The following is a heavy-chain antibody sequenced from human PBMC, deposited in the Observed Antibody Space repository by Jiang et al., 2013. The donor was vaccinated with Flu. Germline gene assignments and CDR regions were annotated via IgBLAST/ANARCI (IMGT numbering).Heavy chain of an antibody. D-gene: IGHD2-2*01. CDR3: ARGGGSTSYYYYYGMDV. V-gene: IGHV2-70*11. J-gene: IGHJ6*04. CDR2: IDWDDDK. Sequence: KPTQTLTLTCTFSGFSLSTSGMCVSWIRQPPGKALEWLARIDWDDDKYYSTSLKTRLTISKDTSKNQVVLTMTNMDPVDTATYYCARGGGSTSYYYYYGMDVVGQRDHGHRRPQ. CDR1: GFSLSTSGMC.